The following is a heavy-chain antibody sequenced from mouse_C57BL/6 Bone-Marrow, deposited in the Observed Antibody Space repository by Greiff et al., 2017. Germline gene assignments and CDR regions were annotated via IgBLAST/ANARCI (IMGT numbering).Heavy chain of an antibody. CDR3: ASESNCGSWFAY. CDR1: GYTFTSYW. D-gene: IGHD2-5*01. CDR2: IDPSDSYT. V-gene: IGHV1-69*01. J-gene: IGHJ3*01. Sequence: QVQLQQPGAELVMPGASVKLSCKASGYTFTSYWMHWVKQRPGQGLEWIGEIDPSDSYTNYNQKFKGKSTLTVDKSSSTAYMQLSSLTSEDSAVYYCASESNCGSWFAYWGKGTLVTVSA.